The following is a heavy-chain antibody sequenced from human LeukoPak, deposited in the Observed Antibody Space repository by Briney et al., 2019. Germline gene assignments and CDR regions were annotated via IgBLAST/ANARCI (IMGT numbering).Heavy chain of an antibody. Sequence: GGSLRLSCAASGFTLSSCWMTWVRQAPGKGLEWVVNINQDGSETNYVDSVKGRFTISRDNAKSSLYLQMNSLRAEDTAVYYCAGAPNKHYFDYWGQGTLVTVSS. D-gene: IGHD4/OR15-4a*01. V-gene: IGHV3-7*02. CDR2: INQDGSET. CDR1: GFTLSSCW. J-gene: IGHJ4*02. CDR3: AGAPNKHYFDY.